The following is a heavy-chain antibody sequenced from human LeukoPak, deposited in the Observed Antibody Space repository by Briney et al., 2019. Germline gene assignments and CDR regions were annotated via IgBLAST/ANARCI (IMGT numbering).Heavy chain of an antibody. V-gene: IGHV3-53*01. CDR1: GLAVSNSY. J-gene: IGHJ5*02. CDR2: IYKSGNT. D-gene: IGHD3-10*01. Sequence: PGGSLRLSCAASGLAVSNSYMSWVRQAPGKGLEWVSVIYKSGNTYYADSLKGRFTISRDSSENTLYLQMNSLSAEDTAMYYCAKSSHGSGTALDLWGQGTLVTVSS. CDR3: AKSSHGSGTALDL.